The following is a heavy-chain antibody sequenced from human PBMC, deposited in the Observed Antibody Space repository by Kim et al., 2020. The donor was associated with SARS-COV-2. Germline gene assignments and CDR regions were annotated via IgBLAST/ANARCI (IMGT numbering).Heavy chain of an antibody. CDR1: GFTFTDYV. J-gene: IGHJ5*02. Sequence: GGSLRLSCAASGFTFTDYVMSWIRQAPGKGLEWVAYISRSGSTIFYADSVKGRFIISRDNAMNSLSLQMNSLRAEDTAVYYCARDIWDTGSEREPSWGQGTLVTVSS. CDR3: ARDIWDTGSEREPS. V-gene: IGHV3-11*04. CDR2: ISRSGSTI. D-gene: IGHD1-1*01.